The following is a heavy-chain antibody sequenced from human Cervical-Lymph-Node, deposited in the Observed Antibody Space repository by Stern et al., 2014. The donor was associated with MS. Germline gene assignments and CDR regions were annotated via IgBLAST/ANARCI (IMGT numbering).Heavy chain of an antibody. CDR2: IYPADSDT. J-gene: IGHJ3*01. CDR3: VRRRDSAGYDTFDL. D-gene: IGHD3-22*01. Sequence: VQLGQSGAEVKKPGESLKISCRTSGYTFSNFWIGWVRQMPGKGLEWMGVIYPADSDTTYSPSFQGQVPISADESISTAYLQWRSLKASDTAMYYCVRRRDSAGYDTFDLWGQGTMLIVSS. V-gene: IGHV5-51*01. CDR1: GYTFSNFW.